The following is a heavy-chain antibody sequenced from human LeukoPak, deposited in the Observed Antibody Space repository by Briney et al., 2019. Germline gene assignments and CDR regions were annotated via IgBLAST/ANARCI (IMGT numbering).Heavy chain of an antibody. Sequence: GGSLRLSCAASGFTFSSFWMSWVRQAPGKGLEWVANIKKDGSQKYYVDSVEGRFTISKDNAKNSLYLQMDSLRVDDTAVYYCTRVFGGYDVSDYWGQGTLVTVSS. D-gene: IGHD3-3*01. CDR3: TRVFGGYDVSDY. J-gene: IGHJ4*02. CDR2: IKKDGSQK. CDR1: GFTFSSFW. V-gene: IGHV3-7*03.